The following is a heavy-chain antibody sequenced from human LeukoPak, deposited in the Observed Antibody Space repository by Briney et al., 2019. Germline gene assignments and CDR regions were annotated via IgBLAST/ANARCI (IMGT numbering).Heavy chain of an antibody. D-gene: IGHD3-3*01. CDR3: ARALAYYDFWSGDYGWFDP. Sequence: GGSLRLSCAASGFTFSSYRMNWVRQAPGKGLEWVANIKQDGSEKYYVDSVKGRFTISRDNAKNSLYLQMNSLRAEDTAVYYCARALAYYDFWSGDYGWFDPWGQGTLVTVSS. V-gene: IGHV3-7*01. J-gene: IGHJ5*02. CDR2: IKQDGSEK. CDR1: GFTFSSYR.